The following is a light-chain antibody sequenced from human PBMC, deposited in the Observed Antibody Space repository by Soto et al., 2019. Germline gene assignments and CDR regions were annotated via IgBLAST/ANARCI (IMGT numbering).Light chain of an antibody. CDR1: SSNIGSNY. Sequence: QSVLTQPPSASGTPGQRVTISCSGSSSNIGSNYVYWYQQLPGTAPKLLIYRNNQRPSGVPDRFSGSKSGTSASLAISGLRSEDEAVYYGAAWDDSLSAVLFGGGTKVTVL. CDR3: AAWDDSLSAVL. J-gene: IGLJ2*01. CDR2: RNN. V-gene: IGLV1-47*01.